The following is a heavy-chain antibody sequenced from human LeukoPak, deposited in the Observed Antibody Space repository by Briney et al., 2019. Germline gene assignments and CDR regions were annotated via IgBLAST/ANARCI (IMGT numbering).Heavy chain of an antibody. Sequence: GGSLRLSCAASGFTFSSYGMHWVRQAPGKRLGWEAVIWYDGINKYNADSVKGRFTISRDNSKNTLYLQMNSLRAEDTAVYYCAKDRASIAVADFDYWGQGTLVTVSS. CDR2: IWYDGINK. D-gene: IGHD6-19*01. V-gene: IGHV3-33*06. J-gene: IGHJ4*02. CDR1: GFTFSSYG. CDR3: AKDRASIAVADFDY.